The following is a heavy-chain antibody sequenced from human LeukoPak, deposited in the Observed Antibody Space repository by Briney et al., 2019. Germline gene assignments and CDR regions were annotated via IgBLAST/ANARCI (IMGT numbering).Heavy chain of an antibody. D-gene: IGHD1-1*01. CDR1: GFTFSNAW. J-gene: IGHJ4*02. CDR3: TTDQPSWNYFDY. V-gene: IGHV3-15*01. CDR2: IKRKTDGGTT. Sequence: GGSLRLSCAASGFTFSNAWMSWVRQTPGKGLEWVGRIKRKTDGGTTDYAAPVKGRFTISRDDSKNTLYLQMNSLKTEDTAVYYYTTDQPSWNYFDYWGQGTLVTVSS.